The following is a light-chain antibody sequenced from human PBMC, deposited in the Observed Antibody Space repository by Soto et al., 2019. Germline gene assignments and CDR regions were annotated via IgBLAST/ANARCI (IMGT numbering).Light chain of an antibody. CDR2: AAS. V-gene: IGKV1-39*01. J-gene: IGKJ2*01. CDR1: QSISTY. CDR3: QQSYSSPNT. Sequence: DIQMTQSPSSLSASVGDRVTISCRASQSISTYLNWYRQKPGKAPELLIYAASSLQSGVPSRFSGSGSGTEFTLTISNLQPEDFSSYYCQQSYSSPNTFGQGTKLDIK.